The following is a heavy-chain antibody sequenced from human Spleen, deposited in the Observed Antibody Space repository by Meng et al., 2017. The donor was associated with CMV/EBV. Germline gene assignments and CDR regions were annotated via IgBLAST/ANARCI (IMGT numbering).Heavy chain of an antibody. D-gene: IGHD6-13*01. J-gene: IGHJ4*02. CDR3: ARVGIAAAGIFDY. CDR2: ISYDGSNK. CDR1: GFTFSSYA. Sequence: ASGFTFSSYAMHWVRQAPGKGLEWVAVISYDGSNKYYADSVKGRFTISRDNSKNTLYLQMNSLRAEDTAVYYCARVGIAAAGIFDYWGQGTLVTVSS. V-gene: IGHV3-30*04.